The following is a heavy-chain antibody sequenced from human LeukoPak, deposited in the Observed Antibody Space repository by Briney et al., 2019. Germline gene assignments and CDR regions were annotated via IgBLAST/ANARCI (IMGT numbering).Heavy chain of an antibody. CDR1: GGSISGYH. V-gene: IGHV4-4*08. CDR3: ARESYYYYYMDV. J-gene: IGHJ6*03. CDR2: IYYSGRS. Sequence: SETLSLTCNVSGGSISGYHWSWIRQPPGKGLEWLGYIYYSGRSNYNPSLKSRVTISVDTSKNQFSLKLSSVTAADTAVYYCARESYYYYYMDVWGKGTTVTVSS.